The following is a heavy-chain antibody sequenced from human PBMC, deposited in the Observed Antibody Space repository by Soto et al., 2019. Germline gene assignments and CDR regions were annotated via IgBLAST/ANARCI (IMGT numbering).Heavy chain of an antibody. D-gene: IGHD3-16*02. CDR1: GHTLSELS. CDR2: FDREDAET. V-gene: IGHV1-24*01. Sequence: QVQLVQSGAEVKKPGTSVKVSCKVFGHTLSELSMHWVRQAPGEGLEWVGGFDREDAETVYAQKFRGRVTMTEDTSTDTAYLELSSLGSEDTAVYFCATKTLLSYFQYWGQGTLVTVSS. J-gene: IGHJ1*01. CDR3: ATKTLLSYFQY.